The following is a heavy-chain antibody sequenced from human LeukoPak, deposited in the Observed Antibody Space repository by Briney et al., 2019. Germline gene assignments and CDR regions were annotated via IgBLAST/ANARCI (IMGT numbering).Heavy chain of an antibody. V-gene: IGHV4-39*07. CDR3: ASDRGGHAI. J-gene: IGHJ3*02. D-gene: IGHD1-14*01. CDR1: GGSISSSSYS. CDR2: IYYSGST. Sequence: KASEALSLTCTVSGGSISSSSYSWGWIRQPPGKGLEWIGSIYYSGSTFYNPSLKSRVTISVDTSKNQFSLKLSSVTAADTAVYYCASDRGGHAIWGQGTMVTVSS.